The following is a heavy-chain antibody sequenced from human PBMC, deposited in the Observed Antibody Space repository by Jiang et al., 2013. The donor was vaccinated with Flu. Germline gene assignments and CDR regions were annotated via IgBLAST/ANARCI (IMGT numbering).Heavy chain of an antibody. D-gene: IGHD3-10*01. CDR2: IYWDDSK. Sequence: KPTQTLTLTCSFSGFSLRATAVGVAWIRQPPGKALEWLALIYWDDSKRYSYSPSLRSRLTITKDTSKNQVVLTMANVDPVDTATYYCAHKPYYSSSGSYYNVWGQGTLVTVSS. V-gene: IGHV2-5*02. CDR1: GFSLRATAVG. CDR3: AHKPYYSSSGSYYNV. J-gene: IGHJ4*02.